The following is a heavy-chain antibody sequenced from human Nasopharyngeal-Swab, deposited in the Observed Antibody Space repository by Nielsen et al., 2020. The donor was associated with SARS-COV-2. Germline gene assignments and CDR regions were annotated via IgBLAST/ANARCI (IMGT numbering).Heavy chain of an antibody. CDR1: GDSFNSYY. J-gene: IGHJ4*02. CDR3: AIAVRGVSGGYYFDY. V-gene: IGHV4-59*01. Sequence: SETLSLTCTISGDSFNSYYWSWIRQPPGKGLEWIGYIYYSGSTNYNPSLKSRVTISVDPSKNQFSLKLSSVTAADTAVYYCAIAVRGVSGGYYFDYWGQGTLVTVSS. CDR2: IYYSGST. D-gene: IGHD3-10*01.